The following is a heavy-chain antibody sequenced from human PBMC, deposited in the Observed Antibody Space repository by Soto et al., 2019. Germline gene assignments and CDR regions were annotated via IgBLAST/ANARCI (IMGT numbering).Heavy chain of an antibody. Sequence: XETRSLTCTVAGCSITSYYWTWIRQPAGKGLEWIGRVYSSGGTHYNPSLKSRVTISLDTSKNQFSLRLLSVTDADTAVYFCARGQRFSDWFDHWGQGTLVTVSS. CDR2: VYSSGGT. D-gene: IGHD3-3*01. V-gene: IGHV4-4*07. J-gene: IGHJ5*02. CDR1: GCSITSYY. CDR3: ARGQRFSDWFDH.